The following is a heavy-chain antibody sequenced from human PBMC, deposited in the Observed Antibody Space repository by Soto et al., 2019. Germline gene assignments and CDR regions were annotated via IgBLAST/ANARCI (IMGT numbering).Heavy chain of an antibody. V-gene: IGHV4-34*01. CDR2: ISQSGNS. Sequence: QVQLQQWGTGQLKISETLSLTCAVYGESLSGFYWSWIRQAPGKGLGWIGEISQSGNSRYNPSLKGRFTMSVDSPKNQSSLNLSSVTAADTALYYCAREGDTSNDGFELWGQGTPVTVSS. D-gene: IGHD1-1*01. CDR3: AREGDTSNDGFEL. J-gene: IGHJ5*02. CDR1: GESLSGFY.